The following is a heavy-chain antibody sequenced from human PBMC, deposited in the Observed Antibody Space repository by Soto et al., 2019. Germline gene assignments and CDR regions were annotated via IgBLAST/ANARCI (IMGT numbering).Heavy chain of an antibody. CDR2: IIPIFGTA. CDR3: ASAVAATLYYYYYGMDV. D-gene: IGHD2-15*01. V-gene: IGHV1-69*13. CDR1: GGTFSSYA. Sequence: ASVKVSCKASGGTFSSYAISWVRQAPGQGLEWMGGIIPIFGTANYAQKFQGRVTITADESTSTAYMELSSLRSEDTAVYYCASAVAATLYYYYYGMDVWGQGTTVTVSS. J-gene: IGHJ6*02.